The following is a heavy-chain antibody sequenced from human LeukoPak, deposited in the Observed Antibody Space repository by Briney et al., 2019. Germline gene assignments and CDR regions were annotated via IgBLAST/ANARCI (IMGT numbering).Heavy chain of an antibody. CDR2: IYYSGST. D-gene: IGHD3-22*01. CDR3: AREGYYYDSSGYFRAFDI. CDR1: GGSISSYY. V-gene: IGHV4-59*01. Sequence: SETLSLACTVSGGSISSYYWSWIRQPPGKGLEWIGYIYYSGSTNYNPSLKSRVTISVDTSKNQFSLKLSSVTAADTAVYYCAREGYYYDSSGYFRAFDIWGQGTMVTVSS. J-gene: IGHJ3*02.